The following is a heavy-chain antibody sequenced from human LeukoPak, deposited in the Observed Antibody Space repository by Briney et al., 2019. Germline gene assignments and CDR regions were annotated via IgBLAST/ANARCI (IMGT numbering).Heavy chain of an antibody. V-gene: IGHV3-23*01. CDR3: ATYTQSGAQGVSDY. CDR1: GFTFSNYA. J-gene: IGHJ4*02. D-gene: IGHD3-10*01. CDR2: LSGGGGST. Sequence: GGSLRLSCAASGFTFSNYAMSWVRQAPGKGLEWVSVLSGGGGSTYYADSVKGRFTISRDNSKSTLYPQMNSLRAEDTAVYYCATYTQSGAQGVSDYWGQGTLVTVSS.